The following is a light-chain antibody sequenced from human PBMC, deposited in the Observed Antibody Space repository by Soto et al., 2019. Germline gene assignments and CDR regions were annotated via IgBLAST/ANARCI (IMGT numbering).Light chain of an antibody. Sequence: EIVLTQSPGTLSLSPGERATFSCRASQSVSSSYLAWYQQKPGQAPRLLIYGASSRATGIPDRCSGSGSGTDFTLTIIRLEAEDFAVYYCQQYSSSPGYTFGQGTKLEIK. CDR2: GAS. CDR3: QQYSSSPGYT. CDR1: QSVSSSY. J-gene: IGKJ2*01. V-gene: IGKV3-20*01.